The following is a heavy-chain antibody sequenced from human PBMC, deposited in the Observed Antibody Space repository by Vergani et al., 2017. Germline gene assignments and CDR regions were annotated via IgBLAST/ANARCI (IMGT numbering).Heavy chain of an antibody. V-gene: IGHV1-18*04. J-gene: IGHJ6*02. CDR2: ISAYTGNT. Sequence: QVQLVQSGAEVQKPGASVKVSCKASGYTFTSYGISWVRQAPGQGLEWMGWISAYTGNTNYAQKLQGRVTMTTDTSTSTAYMELRSLRSDDTAVYYCAKRYSSSSEDLYYYYYGMDVWGQGTTVTVSS. CDR1: GYTFTSYG. CDR3: AKRYSSSSEDLYYYYYGMDV. D-gene: IGHD6-6*01.